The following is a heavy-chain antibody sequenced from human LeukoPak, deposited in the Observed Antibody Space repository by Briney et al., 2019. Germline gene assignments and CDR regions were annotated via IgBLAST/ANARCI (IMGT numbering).Heavy chain of an antibody. CDR3: AKAYYYDSSGYYPPYYYYYGMDV. J-gene: IGHJ6*02. CDR1: GFTFSSYA. CDR2: ISGSGGST. D-gene: IGHD3-22*01. Sequence: GGSLRLSCAASGFTFSSYAMSWVRQAPGKGLEWVSAISGSGGSTYYADSVKGRFTISRDNSKNTLYLQMNSLRAEDTAVYYCAKAYYYDSSGYYPPYYYYYGMDVWGQGTTVTVSS. V-gene: IGHV3-23*01.